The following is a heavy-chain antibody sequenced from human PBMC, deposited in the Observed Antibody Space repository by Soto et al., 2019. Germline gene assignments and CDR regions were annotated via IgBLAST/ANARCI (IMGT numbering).Heavy chain of an antibody. CDR3: TRPKNELRFYSYNGIDV. Sequence: PGGSLRLSCAASGFTLISYAMSWVRQAPGKGLEWVSAISSSGSSTYYADSVKGRFTISRDNSKNTAYLQMNSLKTEDTAVYYCTRPKNELRFYSYNGIDVWGQGTTVTVSS. V-gene: IGHV3-23*01. D-gene: IGHD5-12*01. CDR1: GFTLISYA. J-gene: IGHJ6*02. CDR2: ISSSGSST.